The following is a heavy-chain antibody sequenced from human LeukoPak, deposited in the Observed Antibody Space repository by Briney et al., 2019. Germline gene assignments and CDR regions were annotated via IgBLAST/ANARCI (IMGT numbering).Heavy chain of an antibody. V-gene: IGHV4-59*01. J-gene: IGHJ4*02. D-gene: IGHD6-13*01. Sequence: PSEALSLTCTVSGGSISGYYWSWIRQPPGKGLEWIGFIYYSGSTNYNPSLKSRVTISVDTSKNQFSLKLSSVTAADTAVYYCARHTASSSWTSFDYWGQGTLVTVSS. CDR2: IYYSGST. CDR1: GGSISGYY. CDR3: ARHTASSSWTSFDY.